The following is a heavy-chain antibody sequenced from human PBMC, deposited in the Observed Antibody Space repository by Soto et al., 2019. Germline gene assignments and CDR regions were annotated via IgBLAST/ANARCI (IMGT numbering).Heavy chain of an antibody. J-gene: IGHJ5*02. D-gene: IGHD6-19*01. CDR2: INYSGST. CDR1: GASIISSSYY. CDR3: ARERLAVAGKGGWFDP. V-gene: IGHV4-39*02. Sequence: SETLSLTCTVSGASIISSSYYWGWIRQPPGKGLEWVGSINYSGSTYYNPSLKSRVTISADTSKNQFSLKLRSVTAADTAVYYCARERLAVAGKGGWFDPWGQETLVTVSS.